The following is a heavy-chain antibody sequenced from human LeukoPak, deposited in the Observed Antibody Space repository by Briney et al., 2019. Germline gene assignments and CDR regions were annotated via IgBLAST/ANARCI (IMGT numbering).Heavy chain of an antibody. CDR2: IKQDGSEI. Sequence: GGSLRLSCAASEFTFSSYWMTWVRQAPGKGLEWVANIKQDGSEIYYMDSVKGRFTIFRDNAKNSLYLQMNSLRAEDTAVYYCARDLWAQKLPHRYFDYWGQGTLVTVSS. D-gene: IGHD6-13*01. CDR1: EFTFSSYW. V-gene: IGHV3-7*05. CDR3: ARDLWAQKLPHRYFDY. J-gene: IGHJ4*02.